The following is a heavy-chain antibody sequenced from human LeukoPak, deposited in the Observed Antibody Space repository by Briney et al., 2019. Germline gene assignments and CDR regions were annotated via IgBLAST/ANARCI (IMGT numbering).Heavy chain of an antibody. CDR1: GFHFSSYW. CDR2: IKQDESEK. D-gene: IGHD7-27*01. J-gene: IGHJ4*02. Sequence: GGSLRLSCAASGFHFSSYWMSWVRQAPGKGLECVANIKQDESEKYYVDSVKGRFTISRDNAKNSQYLQMNSLRAEDTAVYYCAKGELGIDYWGQGTLVTVSS. CDR3: AKGELGIDY. V-gene: IGHV3-7*01.